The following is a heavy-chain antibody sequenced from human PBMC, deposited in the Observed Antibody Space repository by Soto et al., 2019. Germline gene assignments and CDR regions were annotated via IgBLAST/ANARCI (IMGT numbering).Heavy chain of an antibody. CDR3: ARIILRDIAGLPAGLLPTKNYYFGMDV. CDR2: IIPIFGTT. J-gene: IGHJ6*02. V-gene: IGHV1-69*01. D-gene: IGHD6-19*01. CDR1: GGTFSYYA. Sequence: QVQLVQSGAGVKKPGASVKVSCKASGGTFSYYAISWVRQAPGQGLDWMGGIIPIFGTTLYAQKFEGRITITADESTSTAYMELSGLRSEDTAVYYCARIILRDIAGLPAGLLPTKNYYFGMDVWGQGTTVTVSS.